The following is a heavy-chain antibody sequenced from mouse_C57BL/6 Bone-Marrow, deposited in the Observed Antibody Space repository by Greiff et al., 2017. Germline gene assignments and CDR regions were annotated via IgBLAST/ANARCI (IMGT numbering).Heavy chain of an antibody. V-gene: IGHV1-18*01. CDR1: GYTFTDYN. Sequence: VQLQQSGPELVKPGASVKIPCKASGYTFTDYNMDWVKQSHGKSLEWIGDINPNNGGTIYNQKFKGKATLTVDKSSSTAYMELRSLTSEDTAVYYCARGGALAWFAYWGQGTLVTVSA. CDR3: ARGGALAWFAY. CDR2: INPNNGGT. J-gene: IGHJ3*01.